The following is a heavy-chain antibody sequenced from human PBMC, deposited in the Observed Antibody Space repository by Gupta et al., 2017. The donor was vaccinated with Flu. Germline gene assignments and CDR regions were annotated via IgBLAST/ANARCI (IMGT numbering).Heavy chain of an antibody. CDR3: SRQASGMQQSYFVG. J-gene: IGHJ6*01. CDR1: GGSVSRSSYY. CDR2: IYYIGIT. Sequence: QLTESGPRLVKPSETLSLTCTVSGGSVSRSSYYWGWIRQAPEKGLEWVGSIYYIGITYYNPSRESRVTISLDTSHNQFSLNFTSVTAADSAVYVGSRQASGMQQSYFVGWG. D-gene: IGHD3-9*01. V-gene: IGHV4-39*01.